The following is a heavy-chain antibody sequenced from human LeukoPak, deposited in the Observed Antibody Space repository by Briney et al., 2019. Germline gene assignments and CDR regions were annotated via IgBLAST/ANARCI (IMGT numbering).Heavy chain of an antibody. CDR2: ISSRSSNI. D-gene: IGHD6-19*01. V-gene: IGHV3-48*04. J-gene: IGHJ4*02. CDR1: GFDFSTYR. Sequence: GGSLRLSCAASGFDFSTYRIVWLRQAPGKGLEWVSYISSRSSNIYHADSVKGRFTISRDNAKNSLHLQMNSLRAEDTAVYYCARVGRSGWTVDYWGQGTLVTFSS. CDR3: ARVGRSGWTVDY.